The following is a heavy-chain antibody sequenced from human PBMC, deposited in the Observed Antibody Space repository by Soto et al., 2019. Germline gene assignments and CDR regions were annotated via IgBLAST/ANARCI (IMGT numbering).Heavy chain of an antibody. CDR3: VRDLNGSGDY. Sequence: SENLSLTCTVSVGSTTIDYWSWIRQPPGKGLEWLGYIFHSLGAKYNPSLGSRGTISLDTSKNQLSLSLRSVTAADTAIYFCVRDLNGSGDYWGQGTMVTVSS. CDR1: VGSTTIDY. J-gene: IGHJ4*02. D-gene: IGHD3-10*01. V-gene: IGHV4-59*01. CDR2: IFHSLGA.